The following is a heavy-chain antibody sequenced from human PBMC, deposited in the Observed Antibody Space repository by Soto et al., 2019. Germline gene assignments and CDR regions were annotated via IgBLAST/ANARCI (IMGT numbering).Heavy chain of an antibody. CDR2: ILSDGRNE. CDR3: GKDWGDGKNPIDS. J-gene: IGHJ4*02. D-gene: IGHD3-10*01. CDR1: GFSFSYYG. V-gene: IGHV3-30*18. Sequence: QVHLVESGGGVVQPGTSLKLSCAASGFSFSYYGMHWVRQAPGKGLDWVALILSDGRNEYYADSVKGRFTISRDNSKNTVYLQMNSLRDDDTGVHYCGKDWGDGKNPIDSWGRGTLVTVSS.